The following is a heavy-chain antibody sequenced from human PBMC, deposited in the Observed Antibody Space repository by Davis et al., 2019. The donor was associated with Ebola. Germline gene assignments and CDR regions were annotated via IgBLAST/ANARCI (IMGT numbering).Heavy chain of an antibody. Sequence: GESLKISCAASGFTFSSYGMHWVRQAPGKGLEWVAVIWYDGSNKYYADSVKCRFTISGDNSKNTLYLQMNSLRAEDTAVYYCARDRAFYYDSSGYYRYYYYYGMDVWGQGTTVTVSS. D-gene: IGHD3-22*01. CDR2: IWYDGSNK. CDR1: GFTFSSYG. J-gene: IGHJ6*02. V-gene: IGHV3-33*01. CDR3: ARDRAFYYDSSGYYRYYYYYGMDV.